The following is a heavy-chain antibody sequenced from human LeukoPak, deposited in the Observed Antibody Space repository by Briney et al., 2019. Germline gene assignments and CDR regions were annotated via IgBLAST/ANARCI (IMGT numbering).Heavy chain of an antibody. Sequence: QPGGSLRLSCAASGFTFSSFEMNWVRQAPGKGLEWVSYISSSSNTVYYADSVKGRFTISRDNAKNSLYLQMNSLRAEDTALYYCARAPGGTMVLDYWGQGTLVTVSS. V-gene: IGHV3-48*03. D-gene: IGHD3-10*01. CDR1: GFTFSSFE. CDR2: ISSSSNTV. CDR3: ARAPGGTMVLDY. J-gene: IGHJ4*02.